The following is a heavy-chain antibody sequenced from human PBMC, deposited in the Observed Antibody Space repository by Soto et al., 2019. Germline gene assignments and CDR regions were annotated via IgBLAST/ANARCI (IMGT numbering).Heavy chain of an antibody. V-gene: IGHV1-2*02. Sequence: VDSVKVSFKAAGHTFTGYYMHWVRPAPGQRLELMGWINPNTGGTNYAQKFQGRVTMTTDTCASTAYMEMTRLRSDDTAVYDRATRRGSSTIFYDSEYGHYGVDGWGQGVTVTVCS. CDR3: ATRRGSSTIFYDSEYGHYGVDG. CDR1: GHTFTGYY. D-gene: IGHD2-2*01. J-gene: IGHJ6*02. CDR2: INPNTGGT.